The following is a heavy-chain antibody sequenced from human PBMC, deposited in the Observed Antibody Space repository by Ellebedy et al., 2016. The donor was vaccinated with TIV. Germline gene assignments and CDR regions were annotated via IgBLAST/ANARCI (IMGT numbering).Heavy chain of an antibody. D-gene: IGHD5-12*01. CDR2: ITWSGGTT. V-gene: IGHV3-23*01. J-gene: IGHJ4*02. Sequence: GESLKISXAASGFTFSTFAMSWVRQAPGEGLEWVSSITWSGGTTYYADSVEGRFTISRDNSKNTLYLQMNSLRAEDTAIYYCAKRSRPKYRGYDHIDYWGQGTLVTVSS. CDR1: GFTFSTFA. CDR3: AKRSRPKYRGYDHIDY.